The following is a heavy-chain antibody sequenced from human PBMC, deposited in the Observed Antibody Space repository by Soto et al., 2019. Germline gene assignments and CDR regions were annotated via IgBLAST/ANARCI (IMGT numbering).Heavy chain of an antibody. Sequence: EVQLLESGGGLVQPGGSLRLSCAASGFTFSSYAMRWVRQAPGKGLEWVSAISGSGGSTYYADSVKGRFTISRDKSKNTLYLQMNSLRAEDTGVYYCARRGSGSYYDYWGQGTLGTVSS. CDR2: ISGSGGST. CDR1: GFTFSSYA. D-gene: IGHD1-26*01. V-gene: IGHV3-23*01. J-gene: IGHJ4*02. CDR3: ARRGSGSYYDY.